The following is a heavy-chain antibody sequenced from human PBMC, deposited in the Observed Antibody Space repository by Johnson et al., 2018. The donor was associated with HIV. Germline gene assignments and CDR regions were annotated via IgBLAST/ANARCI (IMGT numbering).Heavy chain of an antibody. CDR1: GFTFSSYW. J-gene: IGHJ3*02. D-gene: IGHD3-22*01. V-gene: IGHV3-74*01. Sequence: MQLVESGGGLVQPGGSLRLSCAASGFTFSSYWMHWVRQAPGKGLVWVSRINSDGSSTSYADSVKGRFTISRDNAKNTLYLQMNSLRAEDTAVYYCARDAGGGRIVVDYDAFDIWGQGTMVTVSS. CDR2: INSDGSST. CDR3: ARDAGGGRIVVDYDAFDI.